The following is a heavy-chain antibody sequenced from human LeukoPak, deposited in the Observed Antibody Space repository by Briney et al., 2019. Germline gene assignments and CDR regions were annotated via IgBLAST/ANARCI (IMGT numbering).Heavy chain of an antibody. CDR1: GFTFSSYA. J-gene: IGHJ4*02. D-gene: IGHD2-15*01. CDR3: ATGADELLETPLDY. Sequence: PGGSLRLSCAASGFTFSSYAMHWVRQAPGKGLEWVAVISYDGSDKYYADSLKGRFTISRDNAKNSLYLQMNSLRAEDTAVYYCATGADELLETPLDYWGQGTLVTVSS. V-gene: IGHV3-30*04. CDR2: ISYDGSDK.